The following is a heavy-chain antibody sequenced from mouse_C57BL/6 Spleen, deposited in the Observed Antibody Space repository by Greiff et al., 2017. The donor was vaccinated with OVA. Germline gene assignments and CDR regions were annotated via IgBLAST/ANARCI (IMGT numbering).Heavy chain of an antibody. CDR3: TRELFDY. J-gene: IGHJ2*01. CDR1: GYTFTDYE. V-gene: IGHV1-15*01. CDR2: IDPETGGT. Sequence: VKLVESGAELVRPGASVTLSCKASGYTFTDYEMHWVKQTPVHGLEWIGAIDPETGGTAYNQKFKGKAILTADKSSSTAYMELRSLTSEDSAVYYCTRELFDYWGQGTTLTVSS.